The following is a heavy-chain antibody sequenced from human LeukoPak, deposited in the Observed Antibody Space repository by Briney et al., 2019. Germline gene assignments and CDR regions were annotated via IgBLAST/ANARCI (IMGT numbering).Heavy chain of an antibody. V-gene: IGHV4-59*01. CDR3: ASARPIGYYYYYMDV. J-gene: IGHJ6*03. Sequence: PSETLSLTCTVSGGSISSYYWSWIRQPPGKGLEWIGYIYYSGSTNYNPSLKSRVTISVDTSKNQFSLKLSSVTAADTAVYYCASARPIGYYYYYMDVWGKGTTVTVSS. CDR2: IYYSGST. CDR1: GGSISSYY.